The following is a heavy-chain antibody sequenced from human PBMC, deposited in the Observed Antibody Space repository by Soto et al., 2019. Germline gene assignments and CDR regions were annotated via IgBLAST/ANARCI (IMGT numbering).Heavy chain of an antibody. V-gene: IGHV3-9*01. CDR1: GFIFEDYA. J-gene: IGHJ6*02. Sequence: PGGSLRLSCAASGFIFEDYAMHWVRQAPGKGLEWVSGISWNSGSIGYADSVKGRFTISRDNAKNSLYLQMNSLRAEDTALYYCAKDISGKRNSRLRGGLWSGYSYYYYGMDVWGQGTTVTAP. CDR3: AKDISGKRNSRLRGGLWSGYSYYYYGMDV. CDR2: ISWNSGSI. D-gene: IGHD3-3*01.